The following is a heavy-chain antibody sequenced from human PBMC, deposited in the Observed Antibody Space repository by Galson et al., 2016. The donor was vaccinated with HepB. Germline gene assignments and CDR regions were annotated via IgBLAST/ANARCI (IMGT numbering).Heavy chain of an antibody. CDR2: IDQDGSEK. V-gene: IGHV3-7*01. CDR3: AREIIPGKEQLVTDWFDP. D-gene: IGHD3-9*01. J-gene: IGHJ5*02. CDR1: GFTFSKYW. Sequence: SLRLSCAASGFTFSKYWMSWVRQAPGKGLEWVANIDQDGSEKYYVDSVKGRVTISRDDAKNSLYVQMNSLRDEDTAVYDCAREIIPGKEQLVTDWFDPWGQGTLLTVSS.